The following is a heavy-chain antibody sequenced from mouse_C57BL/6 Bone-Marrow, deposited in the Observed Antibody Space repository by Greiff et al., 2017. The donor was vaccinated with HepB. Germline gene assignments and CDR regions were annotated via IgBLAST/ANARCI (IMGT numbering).Heavy chain of an antibody. D-gene: IGHD2-2*01. CDR1: GYTFTTYP. Sequence: QVQLQQSGAELVKPGASVKMSCKASGYTFTTYPIEWMKQNHGKSLEWIGNFHPYNDDTKYNEKFKGKATLTVAKSSSTVYLELSRLTSDDSAVYYCARCGYGGGYYAMDYWGQGTSVTVSS. V-gene: IGHV1-47*01. CDR3: ARCGYGGGYYAMDY. J-gene: IGHJ4*01. CDR2: FHPYNDDT.